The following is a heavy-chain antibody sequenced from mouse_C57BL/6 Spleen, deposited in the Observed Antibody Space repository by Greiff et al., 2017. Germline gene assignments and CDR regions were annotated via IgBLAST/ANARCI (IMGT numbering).Heavy chain of an antibody. J-gene: IGHJ2*01. CDR2: INPNNGGT. V-gene: IGHV1-22*01. Sequence: VQLQQSGPELVKPGASVKMSCKASGYTFTDYNMHWVKQSHGKSLEWIGYINPNNGGTSYNQKFKGKATLTVNKSSSTAYMELRSLTSEDSAVYYCARETFTTVVATDYFDYWGQGTTLTVSS. D-gene: IGHD1-1*01. CDR3: ARETFTTVVATDYFDY. CDR1: GYTFTDYN.